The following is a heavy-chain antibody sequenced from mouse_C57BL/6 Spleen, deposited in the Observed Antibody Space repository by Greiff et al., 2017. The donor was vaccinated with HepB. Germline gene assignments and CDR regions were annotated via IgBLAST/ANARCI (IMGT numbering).Heavy chain of an antibody. V-gene: IGHV1-74*01. CDR2: IHPSDSDT. CDR3: AIRRGPGYFDY. J-gene: IGHJ2*01. CDR1: GYTFTSYW. Sequence: QVQLKQPGAELVKPGASVKVSCKASGYTFTSYWMHWVKQRPGQGLEWIGRIHPSDSDTNYNQKFKGKATLTVDKSSSTAYMQLSSLTSEDSAVYYCAIRRGPGYFDYWGQGTTLTVSS. D-gene: IGHD4-1*01.